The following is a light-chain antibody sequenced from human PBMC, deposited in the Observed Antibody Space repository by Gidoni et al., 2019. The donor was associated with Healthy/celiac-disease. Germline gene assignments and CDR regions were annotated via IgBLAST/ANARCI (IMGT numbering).Light chain of an antibody. CDR2: AAS. Sequence: DIKMTQSPSSLSASVGDRVTITCRASQSITNYLTWYQQKPGKAPKLLIYAASSLQSGVPSRFSGSVSGTDFTLTISSLQPEDFATYFCQQGYSTYTFXQXTKLEIK. V-gene: IGKV1-39*01. CDR3: QQGYSTYT. CDR1: QSITNY. J-gene: IGKJ2*01.